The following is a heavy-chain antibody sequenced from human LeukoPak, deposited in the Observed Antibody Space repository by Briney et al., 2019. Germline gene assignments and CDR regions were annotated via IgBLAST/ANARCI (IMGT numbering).Heavy chain of an antibody. J-gene: IGHJ4*02. Sequence: SETLSLTCTVSGGSISGYYWSWIRQPPGKGLEWIGYMYNSGSTNFNPSLKSRVTISVDMSKNQFSLKLSSVTAADTAVYYCARHDHSGWYVLWYWGQGTLVTVSS. CDR1: GGSISGYY. V-gene: IGHV4-59*08. D-gene: IGHD6-19*01. CDR3: ARHDHSGWYVLWY. CDR2: MYNSGST.